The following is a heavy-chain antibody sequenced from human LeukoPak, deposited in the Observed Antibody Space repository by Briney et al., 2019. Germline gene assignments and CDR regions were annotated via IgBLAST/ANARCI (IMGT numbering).Heavy chain of an antibody. CDR3: AREKREYYDILTGYYRGRYFDY. CDR2: IWYDGSNK. J-gene: IGHJ4*02. V-gene: IGHV3-33*01. Sequence: GGSLRLSCAASGFTFSSYGMHWVRQAPGKGLEWVAVIWYDGSNKYYADSVKGRFTISRDNSKNTLYLQMNSLRAEDTAVYYCAREKREYYDILTGYYRGRYFDYWGQGTLVTVSS. D-gene: IGHD3-9*01. CDR1: GFTFSSYG.